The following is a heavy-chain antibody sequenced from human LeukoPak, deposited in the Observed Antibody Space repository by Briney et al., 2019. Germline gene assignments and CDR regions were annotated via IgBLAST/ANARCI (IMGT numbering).Heavy chain of an antibody. Sequence: SETLSLTCTISGGSSSYNYWSWIRQSTGKELQWIGYIYYSGTTNYNPSLKSRVTISVDTSKNQFSLQLRSVTAADTAVYYCAREEPQTTVPEGMDVWGQGTTVTVSS. D-gene: IGHD4-17*01. V-gene: IGHV4-59*01. CDR3: AREEPQTTVPEGMDV. CDR1: GGSSSYNY. CDR2: IYYSGTT. J-gene: IGHJ6*02.